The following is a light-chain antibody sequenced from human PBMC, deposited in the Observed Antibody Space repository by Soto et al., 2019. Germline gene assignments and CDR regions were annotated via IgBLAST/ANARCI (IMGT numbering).Light chain of an antibody. J-gene: IGKJ4*01. V-gene: IGKV1-13*02. Sequence: PSSLSASLGYIVTITRRASQGISSALAWYQQTPGKAPKLLIYDASSLESGVPLRFSGSGSGTDFTLTITDLQPEDSATYFCQQGYSTLFTFGGGTRWIS. CDR1: QGISSA. CDR2: DAS. CDR3: QQGYSTLFT.